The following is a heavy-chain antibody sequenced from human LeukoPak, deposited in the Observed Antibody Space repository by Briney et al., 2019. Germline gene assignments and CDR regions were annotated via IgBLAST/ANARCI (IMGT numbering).Heavy chain of an antibody. V-gene: IGHV1-18*01. CDR3: ARMMGYCSSTSCDNFDY. J-gene: IGHJ4*02. Sequence: ASVKVSCKASGYTFTSYGISWVRQAPGQGLEWMGWISAYNGNTNYAQKLQGRVTMTTDTATSTAYMELRSLRSDDTAVYYCARMMGYCSSTSCDNFDYWGQGTLVTVSS. CDR1: GYTFTSYG. CDR2: ISAYNGNT. D-gene: IGHD2-2*01.